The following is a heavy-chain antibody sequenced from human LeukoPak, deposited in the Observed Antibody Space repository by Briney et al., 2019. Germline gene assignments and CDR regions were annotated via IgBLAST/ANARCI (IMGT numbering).Heavy chain of an antibody. J-gene: IGHJ5*02. CDR2: IYYSGST. CDR3: AREWEVLGNWFDP. Sequence: KPSETLSLTCTVSGGSISSYYWSWIRQPPGKGLEWIGYIYYSGSTNYNPSLKGRVTISVDTSKNQFSLKLNSVTAADTAVYYCAREWEVLGNWFDPWGQGTLVIVSS. V-gene: IGHV4-59*01. D-gene: IGHD1-26*01. CDR1: GGSISSYY.